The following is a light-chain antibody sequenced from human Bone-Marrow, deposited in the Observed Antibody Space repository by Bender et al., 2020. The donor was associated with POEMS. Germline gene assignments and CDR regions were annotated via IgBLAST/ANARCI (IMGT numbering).Light chain of an antibody. J-gene: IGLJ1*01. CDR1: SSDVGYYDY. V-gene: IGLV2-14*03. Sequence: QSALTQPASVSGSPGQSVTISCTGTSSDVGYYDYVSWYQQHPGKAPKLVIYDVSKRPSGVSYRFSGSKSGNTASLTISGLQAEDEGDYYCCSYTSGSTYVFGTATKVTVL. CDR3: CSYTSGSTYV. CDR2: DVS.